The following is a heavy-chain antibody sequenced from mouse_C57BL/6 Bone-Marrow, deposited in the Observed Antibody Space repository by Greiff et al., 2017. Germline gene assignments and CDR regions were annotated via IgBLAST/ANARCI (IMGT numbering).Heavy chain of an antibody. CDR2: INPSSGYT. J-gene: IGHJ4*01. Sequence: VQLQQSGAELAKPGASVKLSCKASGYTFTSYWMHWVKQRPGQGLEWIGNINPSSGYTKYNQKFKDKATLTADKSSSTAYWQLGSLTYEDSAVYYCARDYGSSYDYARDYWGQGTSVTVSS. V-gene: IGHV1-7*01. D-gene: IGHD1-1*01. CDR3: ARDYGSSYDYARDY. CDR1: GYTFTSYW.